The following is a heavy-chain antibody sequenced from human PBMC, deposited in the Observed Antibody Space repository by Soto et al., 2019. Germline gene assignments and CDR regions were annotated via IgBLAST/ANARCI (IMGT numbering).Heavy chain of an antibody. CDR2: ISYDGRNE. CDR3: ARGSYGDYYYYYGMDV. D-gene: IGHD4-17*01. J-gene: IGHJ6*02. V-gene: IGHV3-30*04. CDR1: RFIFSTYA. Sequence: QVQVVESGGGVVQPGRSLRLSCAASRFIFSTYAMHWVRQDPGKGLEWVAGISYDGRNEYYADSVRGRFTISRDNPRNTLYLQMNSLRAEDTAVYYCARGSYGDYYYYYGMDVWGQGTTVTVSS.